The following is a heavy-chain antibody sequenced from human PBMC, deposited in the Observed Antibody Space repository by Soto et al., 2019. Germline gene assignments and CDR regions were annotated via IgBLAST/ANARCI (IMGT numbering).Heavy chain of an antibody. J-gene: IGHJ6*02. Sequence: SETLSLTCAVSGGSISSGGYSWSWIRQPPGKGLEWIGYIYYSGSTNYNPSLKSRVTISVDTSKNQFSLKLSSVTAADTAVYYCARDYYGGYYYYGMDVWGQGTTVTVSS. V-gene: IGHV4-61*08. CDR3: ARDYYGGYYYYGMDV. CDR2: IYYSGST. D-gene: IGHD3-22*01. CDR1: GGSISSGGYS.